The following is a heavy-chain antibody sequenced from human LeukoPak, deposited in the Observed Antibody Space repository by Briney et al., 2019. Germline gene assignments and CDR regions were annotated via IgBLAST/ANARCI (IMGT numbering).Heavy chain of an antibody. Sequence: GGSLRLSCATSGFTFISHEMSWLRQAPGKGLQWIAYISSRADTIYYAESVKGRFTVSRDYSKDSLHLQMDSLRVEDTAVYYCARTVRGIVMPQNAFDIWGQGTVVTVSS. CDR2: ISSRADTI. J-gene: IGHJ3*02. CDR1: GFTFISHE. V-gene: IGHV3-48*03. CDR3: ARTVRGIVMPQNAFDI. D-gene: IGHD1-26*01.